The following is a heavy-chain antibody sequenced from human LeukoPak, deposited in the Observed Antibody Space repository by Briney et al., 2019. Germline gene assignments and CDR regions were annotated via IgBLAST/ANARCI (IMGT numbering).Heavy chain of an antibody. Sequence: SETLSLTCTVSGGSISSYYWSWIRQPPGKGLEWIGYIYYRGSTNYNPSLKSRVTISVDTSKNQFSLKLSSVTAADTAVYYCARDADSSGLDYWGQGTLVTVSS. D-gene: IGHD3-22*01. CDR1: GGSISSYY. J-gene: IGHJ4*02. CDR3: ARDADSSGLDY. CDR2: IYYRGST. V-gene: IGHV4-59*01.